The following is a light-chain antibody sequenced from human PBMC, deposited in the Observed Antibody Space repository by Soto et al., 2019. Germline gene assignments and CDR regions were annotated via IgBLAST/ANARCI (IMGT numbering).Light chain of an antibody. V-gene: IGLV1-40*01. CDR3: QSYDSSLSGWV. CDR1: SSNIGAGYD. J-gene: IGLJ3*02. Sequence: QPVLTQAPSVSGAPGQRVTISCTGSSSNIGAGYDVHWLQQLPGTAPRVVIYNNNNWPSGVPDRFSGSKSGISASLAITGLQAEDEADYYCQSYDSSLSGWVFGGGTKLTVL. CDR2: NNN.